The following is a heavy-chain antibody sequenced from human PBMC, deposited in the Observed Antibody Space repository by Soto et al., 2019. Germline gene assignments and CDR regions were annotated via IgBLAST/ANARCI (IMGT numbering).Heavy chain of an antibody. CDR3: VSQRTTVITQADVDD. D-gene: IGHD1-1*01. CDR1: GGSISNSSYY. CDR2: VYYSGRS. Sequence: KASETLSLTCAVSGGSISNSSYYWGWIRQSPGKGLEWIGSVYYSGRSYSNSSVKSLITISVDTYKNQFSLKLSSVAASDTAVYFCVSQRTTVITQADVDDWGPGALVTVSS. V-gene: IGHV4-39*01. J-gene: IGHJ4*02.